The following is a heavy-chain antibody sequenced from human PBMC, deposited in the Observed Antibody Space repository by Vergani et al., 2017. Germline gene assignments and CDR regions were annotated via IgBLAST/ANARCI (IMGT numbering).Heavy chain of an antibody. J-gene: IGHJ4*02. CDR1: GYTFTSYY. CDR3: ARERQLGI. V-gene: IGHV1-46*01. CDR2: INPSGGST. D-gene: IGHD7-27*01. Sequence: QVQLVQSGAEVKKPGASVKVSCKASGYTFTSYYMHWVRQAPGQGLEWMGIINPSGGSTSYAQKFQGRVTMTTDTSTSTAYMELRSLRSDDTAVYYCARERQLGIWGQGTLVTVSS.